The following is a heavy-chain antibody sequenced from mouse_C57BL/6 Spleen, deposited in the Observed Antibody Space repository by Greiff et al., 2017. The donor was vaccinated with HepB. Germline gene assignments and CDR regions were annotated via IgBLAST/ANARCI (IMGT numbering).Heavy chain of an antibody. D-gene: IGHD2-3*01. CDR1: GYSITSDY. CDR3: ARVEGDGYYVGYFDV. Sequence: EVQRVESGPGLAKPSQTLSLTCSVTGYSITSDYWNWIRKFPGNKLEYMGYISYSGSTYYNPSLKSRISITRDTSKNQYYLQLNSVTTEDTATYYCARVEGDGYYVGYFDVWGTGTTVTVSS. CDR2: ISYSGST. V-gene: IGHV3-8*01. J-gene: IGHJ1*03.